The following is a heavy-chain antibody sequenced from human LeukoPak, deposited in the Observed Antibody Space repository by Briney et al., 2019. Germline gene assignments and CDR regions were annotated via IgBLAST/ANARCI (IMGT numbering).Heavy chain of an antibody. CDR2: IHYRGST. J-gene: IGHJ5*02. CDR1: GFTFSSYE. D-gene: IGHD3-10*01. V-gene: IGHV4-59*12. CDR3: ARGRGGPYNNWFDP. Sequence: GSLRLSCAASGFTFSSYEMNWVRQPPGKGLEWIGSIHYRGSTYYNSALKSRVTISVDTSNNQFSLNLTSVTAADTAVYYCARGRGGPYNNWFDPWGQGTLVTVSS.